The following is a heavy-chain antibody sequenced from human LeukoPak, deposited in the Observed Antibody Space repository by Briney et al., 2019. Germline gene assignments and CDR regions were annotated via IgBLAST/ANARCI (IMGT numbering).Heavy chain of an antibody. J-gene: IGHJ2*01. CDR2: ISWNSGSL. CDR3: ARGLGGDQGYFDL. D-gene: IGHD3-10*01. Sequence: GRSLRLSCAASGFIFDDYAMHWVRQAPGKGLERVSGISWNSGSLAYADSVKGRFTISRDNAKNSLYLQMNSLRTEDTALYYCARGLGGDQGYFDLWGRGTLATVSS. V-gene: IGHV3-9*01. CDR1: GFIFDDYA.